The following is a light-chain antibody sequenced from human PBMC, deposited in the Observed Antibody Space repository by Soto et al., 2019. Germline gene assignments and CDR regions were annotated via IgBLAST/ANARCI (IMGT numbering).Light chain of an antibody. V-gene: IGLV1-44*01. Sequence: QSVLTQPPSASRTPGQRVTISCSGSSSNIGTNTVNWYQCLPGTAPRLLIYTNNQRPSGVPDRFSVSKSGTSASLAISGLQSEDEADYYCATWDDSLSTYVFGAGTKVTVL. J-gene: IGLJ1*01. CDR3: ATWDDSLSTYV. CDR1: SSNIGTNT. CDR2: TNN.